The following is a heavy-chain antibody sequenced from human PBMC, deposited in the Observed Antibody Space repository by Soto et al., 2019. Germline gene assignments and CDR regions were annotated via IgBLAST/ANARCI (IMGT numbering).Heavy chain of an antibody. D-gene: IGHD4-4*01. V-gene: IGHV3-21*01. Sequence: GGSLRLSCAASGFTFSSYSMNWVRQAPGKGLEWVSSISSSSSYIYYADSVKGRFTISRDNAKNSLYLQMNSLRAEDTAVYYCARGEGSNYLSPKFGAYFDYWGQGTLVTVSS. CDR1: GFTFSSYS. CDR3: ARGEGSNYLSPKFGAYFDY. J-gene: IGHJ4*02. CDR2: ISSSSSYI.